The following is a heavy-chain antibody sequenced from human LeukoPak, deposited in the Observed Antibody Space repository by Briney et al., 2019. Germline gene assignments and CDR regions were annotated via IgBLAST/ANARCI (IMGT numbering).Heavy chain of an antibody. J-gene: IGHJ4*02. CDR2: ISGSGGST. Sequence: GGSLRLSCAASGFTFSSYAMSWVRQAPGKGLEWVSAISGSGGSTYYADSVKGRFTISRDNSKNTLYLQMNSLRAEETAVYYCAPIIVVVITTFDYWGQGTLVTVSS. CDR1: GFTFSSYA. V-gene: IGHV3-23*01. CDR3: APIIVVVITTFDY. D-gene: IGHD3-22*01.